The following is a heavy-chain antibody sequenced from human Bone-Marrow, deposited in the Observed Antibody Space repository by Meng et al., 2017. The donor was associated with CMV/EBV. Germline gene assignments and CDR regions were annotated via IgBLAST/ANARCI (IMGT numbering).Heavy chain of an antibody. J-gene: IGHJ6*02. Sequence: GESLKISCAASGFTFSSYSMNWVRQAPGKGLEWVSSISSSSSYIYYADSVKGRFTISRDNAKNSLYLQMNSLRAEDTAVYYCAREEAAHYYYYGMDVWGQGTTVTVSS. CDR3: AREEAAHYYYYGMDV. CDR2: ISSSSSYI. V-gene: IGHV3-21*01. D-gene: IGHD2-15*01. CDR1: GFTFSSYS.